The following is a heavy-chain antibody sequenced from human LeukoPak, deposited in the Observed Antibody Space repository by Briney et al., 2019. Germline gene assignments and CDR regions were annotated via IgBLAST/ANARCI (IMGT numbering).Heavy chain of an antibody. Sequence: GGSLRLSCAASGFTFSSYAMSWVRQAPGKGLEWVSSIIGSGGSKYFADSVTGRFTISRDISMNTLYLQMNSLRAEDTAVYYCAKAGGFCSGTSCPTDSWGQGTLVTVSS. D-gene: IGHD2-2*01. J-gene: IGHJ4*02. CDR1: GFTFSSYA. CDR3: AKAGGFCSGTSCPTDS. CDR2: IIGSGGSK. V-gene: IGHV3-23*01.